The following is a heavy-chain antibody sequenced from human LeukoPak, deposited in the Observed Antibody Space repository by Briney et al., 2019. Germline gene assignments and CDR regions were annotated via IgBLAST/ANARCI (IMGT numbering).Heavy chain of an antibody. CDR2: ISVYNGNT. CDR3: ARDKGYCSGGNCYYWFDP. J-gene: IGHJ5*02. D-gene: IGHD2-15*01. Sequence: EASVKVSCKASGFTFTSHGISWVRQAPGQGLEWMGWISVYNGNTNYAQKFQGRVTMTTDASTSTAFMELRSLRSGDTAVYYCARDKGYCSGGNCYYWFDPWGQGTLVTVSS. CDR1: GFTFTSHG. V-gene: IGHV1-18*04.